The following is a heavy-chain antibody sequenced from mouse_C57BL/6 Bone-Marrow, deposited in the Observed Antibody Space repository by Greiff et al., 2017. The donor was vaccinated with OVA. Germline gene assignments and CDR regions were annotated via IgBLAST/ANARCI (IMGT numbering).Heavy chain of an antibody. CDR2: IHPNSGST. CDR3: ADDGYYVSMDY. D-gene: IGHD2-3*01. Sequence: QVQLKQPGAELVKPGASVKLSCKASGYTFTSYWMHWVKQRPGQGLEWIGMIHPNSGSTNYNEKFKSKAPLTVDKPSSTAYMQLSSLTSEYSAVYYCADDGYYVSMDYWGQGTSVTVSS. V-gene: IGHV1-64*01. J-gene: IGHJ4*01. CDR1: GYTFTSYW.